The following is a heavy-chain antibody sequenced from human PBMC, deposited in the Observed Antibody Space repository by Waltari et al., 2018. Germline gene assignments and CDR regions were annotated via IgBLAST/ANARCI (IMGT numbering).Heavy chain of an antibody. CDR1: GGSISSGSSY. V-gene: IGHV4-61*02. CDR2: IYTSGST. CDR3: ARGRGSYSDY. D-gene: IGHD1-26*01. J-gene: IGHJ4*02. Sequence: QVQLQESGPGLVKPSQTLSLTCTVSGGSISSGSSYWSWIRQPAGKGLEWIGRIYTSGSTNYNPSLKSRVTISVDTSKNQFSLKLSSVTAADTAVYYCARGRGSYSDYWGQGTLVTVSS.